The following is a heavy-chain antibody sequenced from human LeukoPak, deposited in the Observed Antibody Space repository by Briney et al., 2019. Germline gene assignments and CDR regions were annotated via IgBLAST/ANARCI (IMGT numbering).Heavy chain of an antibody. Sequence: PGGSLRLSCAASGFSFSSYAMSWVRQAPGKGLEWVSSISVSGGYTYYADSVKGRFTISRDNSKNTLYLQMNSLRAEDTAVYYCARDLYFLWFGEPRTFDIWGQGTMVTVSS. CDR3: ARDLYFLWFGEPRTFDI. V-gene: IGHV3-23*01. J-gene: IGHJ3*02. CDR1: GFSFSSYA. CDR2: ISVSGGYT. D-gene: IGHD3-10*01.